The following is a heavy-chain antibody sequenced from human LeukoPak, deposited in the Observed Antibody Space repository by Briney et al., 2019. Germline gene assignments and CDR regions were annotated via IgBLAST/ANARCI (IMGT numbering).Heavy chain of an antibody. D-gene: IGHD3-3*01. CDR1: RFTFSSYA. V-gene: IGHV3-23*01. CDR2: ISGLGSNT. J-gene: IGHJ5*02. Sequence: PGGSLRLSCAASRFTFSSYAMSWVRQAPGKGLEWVSVISGLGSNTYYADSVKGRCTISRDNSKNTLYLQMNSLRAEDSAVYYCARLMYYDFWSGPFDPWGQGTLVTVSS. CDR3: ARLMYYDFWSGPFDP.